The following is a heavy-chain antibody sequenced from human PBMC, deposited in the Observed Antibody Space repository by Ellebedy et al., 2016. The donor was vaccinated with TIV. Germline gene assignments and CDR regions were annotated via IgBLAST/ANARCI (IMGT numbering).Heavy chain of an antibody. CDR2: IHHSGTT. D-gene: IGHD1-1*01. Sequence: MPSETLSLTCTVSGVSISSSSWSWFRQPPGTGLEWIGEIHHSGTTNYSPSLKSRVTMSVDKSKNQFSLNLRSVTAADTAVYYCATRLYSWGRGTLVTVSS. V-gene: IGHV4-59*12. CDR1: GVSISSSS. J-gene: IGHJ4*02. CDR3: ATRLYS.